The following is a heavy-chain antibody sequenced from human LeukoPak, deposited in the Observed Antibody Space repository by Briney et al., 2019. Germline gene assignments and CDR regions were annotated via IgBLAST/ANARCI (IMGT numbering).Heavy chain of an antibody. CDR2: INPKSGAA. V-gene: IGHV1-2*02. CDR1: GYTFTSYG. D-gene: IGHD6-13*01. Sequence: ASVKVSCKASGYTFTSYGISWVRQAPGQGLEWLGWINPKSGAADYAQQFRGRVTMTRDTSINTDYMEMKRVTSDDTAVYYCARGAEAETSPLDFWGQGTLVIVS. J-gene: IGHJ4*02. CDR3: ARGAEAETSPLDF.